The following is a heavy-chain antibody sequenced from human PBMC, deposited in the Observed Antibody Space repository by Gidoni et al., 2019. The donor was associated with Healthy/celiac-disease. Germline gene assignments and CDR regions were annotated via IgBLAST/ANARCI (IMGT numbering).Heavy chain of an antibody. CDR1: GYTFTSYY. J-gene: IGHJ4*02. Sequence: QVQLVQSGAAVKKPGASVKVSCKPSGYTFTSYYMHWVRQAPGQGLEWMGIINLSGGSTSYAQKFQGRVTMTRDTSTSTVYMELSSLRSEDTAVYYCAREGPRWLQLKNFDYWGQGTLVTVSS. CDR3: AREGPRWLQLKNFDY. V-gene: IGHV1-46*01. D-gene: IGHD5-12*01. CDR2: INLSGGST.